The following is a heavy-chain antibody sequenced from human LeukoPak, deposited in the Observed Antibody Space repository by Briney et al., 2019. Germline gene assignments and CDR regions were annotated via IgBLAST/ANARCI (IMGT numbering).Heavy chain of an antibody. CDR1: GFTFSSYA. Sequence: PGGSLRLSCAASGFTFSSYAMSWVRQAPGKGLEWVSAISGSGGSTYYADSVKGRFTISRDNAKNSLYLQMDSLRAEDTAVYYCARVKLRFPPTDFDYWGQGTLVTVSS. V-gene: IGHV3-23*01. CDR2: ISGSGGST. CDR3: ARVKLRFPPTDFDY. D-gene: IGHD3-3*01. J-gene: IGHJ4*02.